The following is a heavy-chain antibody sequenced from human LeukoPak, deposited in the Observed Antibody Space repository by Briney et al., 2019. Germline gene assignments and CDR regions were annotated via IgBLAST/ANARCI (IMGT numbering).Heavy chain of an antibody. V-gene: IGHV3-9*01. CDR3: AKDIYVEMATMSD. CDR1: GFTFDDYA. J-gene: IGHJ4*02. Sequence: GRSLRLSCAAPGFTFDDYAMHWVRQAPGKGLEWVSGISWNSGGMAYADSVKGRFTISRDNAKNSLYLQMNSLRAEDTALYYCAKDIYVEMATMSDWGQGTLVTVSS. D-gene: IGHD5-24*01. CDR2: ISWNSGGM.